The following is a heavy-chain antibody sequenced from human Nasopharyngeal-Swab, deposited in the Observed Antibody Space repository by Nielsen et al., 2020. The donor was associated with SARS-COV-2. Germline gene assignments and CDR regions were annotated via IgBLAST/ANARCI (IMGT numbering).Heavy chain of an antibody. Sequence: GESLKISCAASGFTFSSYAMSWVRQAPGKGLEWVSSISSSSSYIYYADSVKGRFTISRDNAKNSLYLQMNSLRAEDTAVYYCVRTDGYTLNNAFDIWGQGTMVTVSS. J-gene: IGHJ3*02. CDR3: VRTDGYTLNNAFDI. V-gene: IGHV3-21*01. CDR2: ISSSSSYI. CDR1: GFTFSSYA. D-gene: IGHD5-24*01.